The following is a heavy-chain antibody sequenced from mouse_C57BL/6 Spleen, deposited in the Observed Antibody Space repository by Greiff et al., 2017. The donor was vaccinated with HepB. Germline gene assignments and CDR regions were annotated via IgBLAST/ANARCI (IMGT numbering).Heavy chain of an antibody. CDR3: ARRMIYYFDY. V-gene: IGHV1-82*01. D-gene: IGHD2-4*01. J-gene: IGHJ2*01. Sequence: QVQLQQSGPELVKPGASVKISCKASGYAFSSSWMNWVKQRPGKGLEWIGRIYPGDGDTNYNGKFKGKATLTADKSSSTAYMQLSSLTSEDSAVYFCARRMIYYFDYWGQGTTLTVSS. CDR2: IYPGDGDT. CDR1: GYAFSSSW.